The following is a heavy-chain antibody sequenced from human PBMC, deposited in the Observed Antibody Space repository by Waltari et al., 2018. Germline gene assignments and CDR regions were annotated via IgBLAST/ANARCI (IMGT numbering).Heavy chain of an antibody. J-gene: IGHJ3*01. CDR2: ISYPGPT. Sequence: QLQLQESGPGLVMPSETLSLPCAVSGGSITTNRHYWAWVTQAPGQGLEGVGIISYPGPTYNLPSLPGRVTLSRDRSKSQLSRKLGSVTAADAAVYYCATYIGASIGTAAFDVWGRGTMVIVSS. V-gene: IGHV4-39*01. CDR3: ATYIGASIGTAAFDV. CDR1: GGSITTNRHY. D-gene: IGHD5-12*01.